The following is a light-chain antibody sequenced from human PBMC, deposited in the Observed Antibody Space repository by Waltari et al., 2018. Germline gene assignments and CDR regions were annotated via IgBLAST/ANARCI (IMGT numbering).Light chain of an antibody. CDR2: DAS. V-gene: IGKV3-11*01. CDR3: QQRSNWPLMYT. Sequence: EIVLTQSPATLSLSPGETATLACRASQSVSNVLAWYQQKPGQAPRLLIYDASNRATGIPARFSGGGSGTDFTLTISSLEPEDFAVYYCQQRSNWPLMYTFGQGTKLEIK. J-gene: IGKJ2*01. CDR1: QSVSNV.